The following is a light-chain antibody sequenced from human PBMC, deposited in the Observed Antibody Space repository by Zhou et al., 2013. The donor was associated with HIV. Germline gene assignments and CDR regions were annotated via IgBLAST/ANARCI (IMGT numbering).Light chain of an antibody. CDR3: QQSYSTWT. CDR1: QSITNY. V-gene: IGKV1-39*01. CDR2: AAS. J-gene: IGKJ1*01. Sequence: DIQMTQSPSSLSASVGDRVTIPCRASQSITNYLNWYQQKPGIAPKLLIYAASSLQSGVPSRFSGSGSGTDFTLTISSLQPEDFATYYCQQSYSTWTFGQGTKVEIK.